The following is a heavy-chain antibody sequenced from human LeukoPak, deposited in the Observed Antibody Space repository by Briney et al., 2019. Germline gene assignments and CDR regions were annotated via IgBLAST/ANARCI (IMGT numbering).Heavy chain of an antibody. D-gene: IGHD5-24*01. CDR3: ALLEMGTIH. CDR1: GYTFTSYY. CDR2: LNPSGGST. V-gene: IGHV1-46*01. J-gene: IGHJ4*02. Sequence: ASVKVSCKASGYTFTSYYIHWARQAPGQGLEWMGILNPSGGSTDYAQKFQGRVTMTRDTSSSTVYMELSSLKSEDTAVYYCALLEMGTIHWGQGTLVTVSS.